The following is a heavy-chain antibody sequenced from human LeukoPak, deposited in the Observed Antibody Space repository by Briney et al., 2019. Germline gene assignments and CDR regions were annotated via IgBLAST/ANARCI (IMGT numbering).Heavy chain of an antibody. CDR1: AGSISTYY. Sequence: PSETLSLTCSVSAGSISTYYWSWIRQPPGKGLEWIGYIYYNGNTNYNPSLGSRVTISVDTSKNQFSLKLTSVTAADTAVYYCARGDSNYYGSGSSPFYYGMDVWGQGTTVTVSS. CDR3: ARGDSNYYGSGSSPFYYGMDV. D-gene: IGHD3-10*01. V-gene: IGHV4-59*01. J-gene: IGHJ6*02. CDR2: IYYNGNT.